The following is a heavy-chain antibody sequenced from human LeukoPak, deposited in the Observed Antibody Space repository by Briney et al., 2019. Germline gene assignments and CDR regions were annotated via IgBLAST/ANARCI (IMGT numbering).Heavy chain of an antibody. J-gene: IGHJ4*02. D-gene: IGHD2-15*01. CDR3: AKDRDGVEATFILR. CDR2: ISYDGNNK. Sequence: PGGSLRLSCAASGFIFSNYGMHWVRQAPGKGLEWVAVISYDGNNKYYGDSVKGRFTISRDNSKNTLYLQMNSLRAEDTAVYYCAKDRDGVEATFILRWGQRTLVTVSS. CDR1: GFIFSNYG. V-gene: IGHV3-30*18.